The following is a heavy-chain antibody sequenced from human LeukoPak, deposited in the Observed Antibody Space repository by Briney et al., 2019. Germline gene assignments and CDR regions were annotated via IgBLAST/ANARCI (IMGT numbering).Heavy chain of an antibody. J-gene: IGHJ2*01. CDR2: ISAYNGNT. D-gene: IGHD6-19*01. CDR1: GYTFTSYG. V-gene: IGHV1-18*01. CDR3: AREGSGWSGPYWYFDL. Sequence: ASVKVSCKASGYTFTSYGISWVRQAPGQGLEWMGWISAYNGNTNYAQKLQGRVTMTTDTSTSTAYMELRSLRSEDTAVYYCAREGSGWSGPYWYFDLWGRGTLVTVSS.